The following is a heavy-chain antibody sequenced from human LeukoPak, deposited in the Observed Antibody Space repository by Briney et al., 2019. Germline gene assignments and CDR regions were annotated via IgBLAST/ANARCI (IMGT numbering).Heavy chain of an antibody. CDR3: ARGWDSSGYSPPFDY. CDR2: INPNSGGT. CDR1: GYTFTGYY. Sequence: GASVKVSCKASGYTFTGYYMHWVRQAPGQGLEWMGWINPNSGGTNYAQKFQGRVTMTRDTSISTAYMELSRLRSDDTAVYYCARGWDSSGYSPPFDYWGQGTLVTVSS. J-gene: IGHJ4*02. V-gene: IGHV1-2*02. D-gene: IGHD3-22*01.